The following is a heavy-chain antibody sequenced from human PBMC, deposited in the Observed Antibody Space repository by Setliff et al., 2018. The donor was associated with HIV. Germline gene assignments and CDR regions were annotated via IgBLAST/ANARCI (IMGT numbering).Heavy chain of an antibody. CDR2: AGSADYGGNA. D-gene: IGHD2-21*01. CDR1: GGSISNSNYF. CDR3: ARSYCGGGLCFRGLDL. Sequence: ETPSLTCTVSGGSISNSNYFWDWIRQSPGKGLEWVGSAGSADYGGNAYYNPSLKSRVTISVETSKNQFSLKLSSVTAADTAVYYCARSYCGGGLCFRGLDLWGQGTLVTVSS. J-gene: IGHJ5*02. V-gene: IGHV4-39*07.